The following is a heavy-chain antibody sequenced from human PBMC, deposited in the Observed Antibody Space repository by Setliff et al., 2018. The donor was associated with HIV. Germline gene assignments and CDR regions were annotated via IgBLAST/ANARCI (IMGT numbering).Heavy chain of an antibody. J-gene: IGHJ4*02. CDR3: AYSGRQLRGPYFDF. CDR2: IYWNNNK. V-gene: IGHV2-5*01. Sequence: SGPTLVNPTPTLTLTCAFSGLSLSSSGVGVGWIRQSPGKALEWLAFIYWNNNKHYSTSLKSRLTVTKDTSKNRVVFTMTNMDPVDTATYYCAYSGRQLRGPYFDFWGQGTPVTVSS. D-gene: IGHD1-1*01. CDR1: GLSLSSSGVG.